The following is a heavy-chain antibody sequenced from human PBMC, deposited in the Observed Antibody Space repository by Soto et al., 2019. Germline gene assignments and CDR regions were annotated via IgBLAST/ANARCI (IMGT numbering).Heavy chain of an antibody. J-gene: IGHJ4*02. CDR2: ISYDGSNK. Sequence: QVQLVESGVGVVQPGRSLRLSCAASGFTFSSYGMHWVRQAPGKGLEWVAVISYDGSNKYYADSVKGRFTISRDNSKNTLYLQMNSLRAEDTAVYYCAKDVGYCSGGSCYGTFDYWGQGTLVTVSS. V-gene: IGHV3-30*18. CDR3: AKDVGYCSGGSCYGTFDY. CDR1: GFTFSSYG. D-gene: IGHD2-15*01.